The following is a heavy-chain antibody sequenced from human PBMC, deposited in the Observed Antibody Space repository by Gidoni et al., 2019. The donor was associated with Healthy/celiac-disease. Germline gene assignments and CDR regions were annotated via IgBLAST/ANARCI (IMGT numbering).Heavy chain of an antibody. D-gene: IGHD2-15*01. J-gene: IGHJ5*02. CDR1: GGTFSSYA. CDR2: ISPILGIA. Sequence: QVQLVQSGAEVKKPGSSVKVSCKASGGTFSSYAISWVRQAPGQGLEWMGRISPILGIANYAQKFQGRVTITADKSTSTAYMELSSLRSEDTAVYYCAREVVVADTPDWFDPWGQGTLVTVSS. V-gene: IGHV1-69*04. CDR3: AREVVVADTPDWFDP.